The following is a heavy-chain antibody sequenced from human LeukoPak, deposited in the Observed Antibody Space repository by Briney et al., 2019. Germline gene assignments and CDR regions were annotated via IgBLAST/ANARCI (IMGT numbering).Heavy chain of an antibody. V-gene: IGHV4-38-2*02. J-gene: IGHJ4*02. CDR2: IYHSGST. D-gene: IGHD3-22*01. Sequence: PSETLSLTCTVSGYSISSGYYWGWIRQPPGKGLEWIGSIYHSGSTYYNPSLKSRVTISVDTSKNQFSLKLSSVTAADTAVYYCARNGYYDTSPVGYWGQGTLVTVSS. CDR3: ARNGYYDTSPVGY. CDR1: GYSISSGYY.